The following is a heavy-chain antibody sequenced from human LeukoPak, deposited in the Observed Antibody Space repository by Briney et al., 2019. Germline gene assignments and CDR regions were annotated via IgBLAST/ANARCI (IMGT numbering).Heavy chain of an antibody. V-gene: IGHV1-8*01. D-gene: IGHD2-8*01. CDR2: MNPNSGNT. CDR1: GYTFTSYD. CDR3: ARDPMVYATSFDP. J-gene: IGHJ5*02. Sequence: ASVKVSCKASGYTFTSYDINWVRQATGQGLEWMGWMNPNSGNTGYAQKFQGRVTMTRNTSISTAYMELSSLRSEDTAVYYCARDPMVYATSFDPWGQGTLDTVSS.